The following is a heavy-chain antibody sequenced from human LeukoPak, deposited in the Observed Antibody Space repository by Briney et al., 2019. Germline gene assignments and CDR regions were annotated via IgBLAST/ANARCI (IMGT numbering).Heavy chain of an antibody. Sequence: PSETLSLTCTVSGYSISSGYYWGWIRQPPGKGLEWIGSIYHSGSTYYNPSLKGRVTISVDTSKNQFSLKLSSVTAADTAVYYCARDSSLYDFWSGYYERWFDPWGQGTLVTVSS. CDR3: ARDSSLYDFWSGYYERWFDP. CDR2: IYHSGST. V-gene: IGHV4-38-2*02. J-gene: IGHJ5*02. D-gene: IGHD3-3*01. CDR1: GYSISSGYY.